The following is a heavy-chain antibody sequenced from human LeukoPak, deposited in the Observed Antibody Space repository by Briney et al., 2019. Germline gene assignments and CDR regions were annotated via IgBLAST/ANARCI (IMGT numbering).Heavy chain of an antibody. CDR2: IANDGTR. V-gene: IGHV4-4*02. J-gene: IGHJ4*02. Sequence: PSETLSLTCGVSGGSIYSTNYWSWVRQAPGKGLEWIRAIANDGTRNYIPSLRSRVAMSFERAHSYFSLCLSAVTAAHTALCYFSRENRPYCPFAFWGQGVMVTVSS. CDR1: GGSIYSTNY. D-gene: IGHD1-26*01. CDR3: SRENRPYCPFAF.